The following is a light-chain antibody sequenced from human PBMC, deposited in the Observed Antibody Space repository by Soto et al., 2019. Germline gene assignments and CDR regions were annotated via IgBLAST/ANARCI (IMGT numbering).Light chain of an antibody. V-gene: IGKV3-15*01. CDR3: QQYDSWWT. J-gene: IGKJ1*01. CDR1: QSVSSN. CDR2: GAS. Sequence: EIVMTQSPVTLSVSPGERATLSCRASQSVSSNLAWYQQKPGQAPRLLIYGASTRATGIPARFSGSGSGTQFTLTISSLQSEDFAVYYCQQYDSWWTFGQGTKVEIK.